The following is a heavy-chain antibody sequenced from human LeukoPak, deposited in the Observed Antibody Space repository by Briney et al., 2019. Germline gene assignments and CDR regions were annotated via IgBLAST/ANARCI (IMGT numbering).Heavy chain of an antibody. CDR3: ARAVCSGGSCYDDY. CDR1: GGSISSYY. CDR2: IYYSGST. Sequence: SETLSLTCTVSGGSISSYYWSWIRQPPGKGLEWIGYIYYSGSTNYNPSLKSRVTISVDTSKNQFSLKLSSATAADTAVYYCARAVCSGGSCYDDYWGQGTLVTVSS. J-gene: IGHJ4*02. D-gene: IGHD2-15*01. V-gene: IGHV4-59*01.